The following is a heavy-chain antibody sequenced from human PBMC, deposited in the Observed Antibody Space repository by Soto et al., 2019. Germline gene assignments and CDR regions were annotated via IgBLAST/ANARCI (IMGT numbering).Heavy chain of an antibody. CDR2: IIPIFGTA. J-gene: IGHJ5*02. Sequence: QVQLVQSGAEVKKPGSSVKVSCKASGGTFSSYAISWVRQAPVQGLEWMVGIIPIFGTANYAKKFQGRVTITADKSTSTASMELSSMRSEDTDVYYCARHLLRYFDWLLPNWFDPWGQGTLVTVSS. CDR1: GGTFSSYA. V-gene: IGHV1-69*06. D-gene: IGHD3-9*01. CDR3: ARHLLRYFDWLLPNWFDP.